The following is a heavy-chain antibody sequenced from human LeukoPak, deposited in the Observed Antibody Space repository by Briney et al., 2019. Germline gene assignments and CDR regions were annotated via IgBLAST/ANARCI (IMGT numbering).Heavy chain of an antibody. CDR1: GYTFTGYY. CDR2: INPNSGGT. J-gene: IGHJ4*02. Sequence: ASVKVSCRASGYTFTGYYMHWVRQAPGQGLEWMGWINPNSGGTNYAQKFQGWVTMTRDTSTETAYLELSSLRSDDTAVYYCALSGTRYNSAWCRIWGQGTLVTVSS. V-gene: IGHV1-2*04. CDR3: ALSGTRYNSAWCRI. D-gene: IGHD6-19*01.